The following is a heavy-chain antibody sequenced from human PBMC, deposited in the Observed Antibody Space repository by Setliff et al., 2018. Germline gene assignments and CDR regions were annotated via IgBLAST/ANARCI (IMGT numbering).Heavy chain of an antibody. V-gene: IGHV3-7*01. Sequence: GGSLRLSCVVSGFSFSRHWMSWVRQAPGKGLEWVADIKQDGSTKYYLDSVKGRFTISRDNAKKSLYLQMNGLRADDTGVYYCLKGGWGAFHSWGQGTLVTVSS. CDR2: IKQDGSTK. CDR1: GFSFSRHW. D-gene: IGHD1-26*01. J-gene: IGHJ5*01. CDR3: LKGGWGAFHS.